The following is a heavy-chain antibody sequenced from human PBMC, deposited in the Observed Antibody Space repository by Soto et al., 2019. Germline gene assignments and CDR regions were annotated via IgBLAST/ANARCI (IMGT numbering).Heavy chain of an antibody. CDR3: VGPGLTGYTYYGMDV. CDR2: IIPIFGTA. CDR1: GGTFSSYA. V-gene: IGHV1-69*06. J-gene: IGHJ6*02. Sequence: AASVKVSCKASGGTFSSYAISWVRQAPGQGLEWMGGIIPIFGTANYAQKFQGRVTITADKSTSTAYMGLSSLRSEDTAVYYCVGPGLTGYTYYGMDVWGQGTTVTVSS. D-gene: IGHD3-9*01.